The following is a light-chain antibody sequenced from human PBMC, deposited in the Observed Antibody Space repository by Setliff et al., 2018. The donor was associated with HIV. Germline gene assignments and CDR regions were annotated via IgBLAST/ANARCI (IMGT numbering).Light chain of an antibody. Sequence: QSVLTQPPSASGTPGQRVTISCSGSSSNIGSNTVNWYQRLPGTAPKLLIYSNNQRPSGVPDRFSGSKSGTSASLAISWLQSEDEADYYCAAWDDSLNGSYVFGTGTKVTVL. CDR3: AAWDDSLNGSYV. J-gene: IGLJ1*01. V-gene: IGLV1-44*01. CDR1: SSNIGSNT. CDR2: SNN.